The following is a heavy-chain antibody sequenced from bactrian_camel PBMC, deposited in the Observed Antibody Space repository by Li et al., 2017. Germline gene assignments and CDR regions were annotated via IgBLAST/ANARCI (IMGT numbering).Heavy chain of an antibody. V-gene: IGHV3S1*01. J-gene: IGHJ4*01. CDR2: IYTGDGTT. Sequence: HVQLVESGGGSVQSGGSLRLSCASSGYRDSANYCLGWFRQAPGKERERVASIYTGDGTTNYADSVKGRFTISKDDAKDTVYLQMNSLKSEDSALYYCAKAANDGITWCGYKYWGQGTQVTVS. CDR3: AKAANDGITWCGYKY. CDR1: GYRDSANYC. D-gene: IGHD1*01.